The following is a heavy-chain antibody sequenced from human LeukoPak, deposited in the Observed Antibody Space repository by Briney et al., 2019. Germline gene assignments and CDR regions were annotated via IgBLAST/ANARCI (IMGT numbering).Heavy chain of an antibody. D-gene: IGHD1-26*01. V-gene: IGHV3-30-3*01. CDR3: ARDLSGGYSIDY. Sequence: EKSLRLSCAASGFTFSRNGMGWVRQAPGKGLEWVADVSHDGSDKDYADSVKGRFTISRDNSNNTVYLQMNSLRPEDTAMYYCARDLSGGYSIDYWGQGALVIVSS. CDR1: GFTFSRNG. CDR2: VSHDGSDK. J-gene: IGHJ4*02.